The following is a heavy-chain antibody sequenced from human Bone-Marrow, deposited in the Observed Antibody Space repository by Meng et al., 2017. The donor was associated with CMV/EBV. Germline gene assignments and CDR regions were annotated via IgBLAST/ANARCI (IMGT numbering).Heavy chain of an antibody. Sequence: GGSLRLSCAASGFTFSSYEMNWVRQAPGKGLEWVSYISSSGGIIYYADSVKRRFSISRDNTKNSLYLQMNSLRAEDTAVYYCARMSLKGRTSTTCVKYNWFDPWGQGTLVTVYS. CDR2: ISSSGGII. D-gene: IGHD2-2*01. CDR1: GFTFSSYE. V-gene: IGHV3-48*03. CDR3: ARMSLKGRTSTTCVKYNWFDP. J-gene: IGHJ5*02.